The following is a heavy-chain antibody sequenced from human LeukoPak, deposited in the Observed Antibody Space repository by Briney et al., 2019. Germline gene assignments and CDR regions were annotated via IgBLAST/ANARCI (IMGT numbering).Heavy chain of an antibody. J-gene: IGHJ4*02. CDR1: RYTFTGYY. CDR2: MNPNTGAT. CDR3: ARDRVGSGWPRPYYFEF. V-gene: IGHV1-2*02. Sequence: ASVKVSCKPSRYTFTGYYLHWVRQAPGQALEWMGWMNPNTGATMYAQKFQDRVSMSRDTSSSTAYMDLTSLRSDDTAVYFCARDRVGSGWPRPYYFEFWGQGTLVTVSS. D-gene: IGHD6-19*01.